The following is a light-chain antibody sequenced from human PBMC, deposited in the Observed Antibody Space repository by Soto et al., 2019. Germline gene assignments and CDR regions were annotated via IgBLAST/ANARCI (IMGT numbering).Light chain of an antibody. CDR2: GAS. V-gene: IGKV3-20*01. CDR3: HQYDNAPQT. Sequence: EIVLTQSPGTLSLSPGERATLSCRASQSVRNSLLAWYQQKPGQPPRLLIYGASKRATGIPDRFSGSGSGTDFSLTISRLEPEDFAVYYCHQYDNAPQTYGQGTKVDIK. CDR1: QSVRNSL. J-gene: IGKJ2*01.